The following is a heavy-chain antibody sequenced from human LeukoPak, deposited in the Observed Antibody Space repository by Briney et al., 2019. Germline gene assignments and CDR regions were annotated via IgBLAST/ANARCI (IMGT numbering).Heavy chain of an antibody. CDR1: GYTFTSYY. CDR2: INPSGGST. CDR3: VRAGVAGTRDYYYYYYMDV. J-gene: IGHJ6*03. D-gene: IGHD6-19*01. Sequence: ASVKVSCKASGYTFTSYYMHWVRQAPGQGLEWMGIINPSGGSTSYAQKFQGRVTMTRDMSTSTVYMELSSLRSEDTAVYYCVRAGVAGTRDYYYYYYMDVWGKGTTVTVSS. V-gene: IGHV1-46*01.